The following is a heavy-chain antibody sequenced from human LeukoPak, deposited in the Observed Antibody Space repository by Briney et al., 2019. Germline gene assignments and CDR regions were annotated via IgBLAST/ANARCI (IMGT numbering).Heavy chain of an antibody. D-gene: IGHD3-16*01. CDR1: GYTFTGYY. CDR3: ARGRGSYCFDY. V-gene: IGHV1-2*02. Sequence: ASVKVSCEASGYTFTGYYMYWVRQAPGQGLEWMGWINPNSGVTNYAQKFQGRVTMTRDTSISTAYMEVSSLRSDDTAVYFCARGRGSYCFDYWGQGTLVTVSS. J-gene: IGHJ4*02. CDR2: INPNSGVT.